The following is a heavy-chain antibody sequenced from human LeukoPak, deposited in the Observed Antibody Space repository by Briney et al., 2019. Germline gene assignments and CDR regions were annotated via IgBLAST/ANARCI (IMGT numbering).Heavy chain of an antibody. CDR2: IYYSGST. Sequence: SETLSITCTVSGGSISSYYWSWIRQPPGKGLEWIGYIYYSGSTNYNPFIKSRVTISVDTSKNQFSLMLISVTVADTAVYYCARGENWGQGTLVTVSS. V-gene: IGHV4-59*01. CDR1: GGSISSYY. CDR3: ARGEN. J-gene: IGHJ4*02.